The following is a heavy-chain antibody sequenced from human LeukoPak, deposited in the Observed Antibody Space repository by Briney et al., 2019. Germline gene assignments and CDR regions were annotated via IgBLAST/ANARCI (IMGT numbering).Heavy chain of an antibody. J-gene: IGHJ4*02. V-gene: IGHV3-23*01. CDR1: GFTFSSYA. CDR2: ISGGDGNT. Sequence: PGGSLRLSCAASGFTFSSYAMSWVRQAPGKGLERVSGISGGDGNTYYADSVKGRFTISRDNSKNTLYLQMNSLRAEDTAVYYCAKGDRGTMVQGVYFDYWGQGTLVTVSS. D-gene: IGHD3-10*01. CDR3: AKGDRGTMVQGVYFDY.